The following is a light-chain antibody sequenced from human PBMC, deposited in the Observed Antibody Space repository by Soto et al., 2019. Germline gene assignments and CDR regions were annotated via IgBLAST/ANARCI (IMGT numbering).Light chain of an antibody. J-gene: IGKJ4*02. Sequence: EIVMTQSPATLSASPGERATLSCRASQSVSTNLAWYQQKPGQGPRLLIFGASTMDIGIPARFSGSGSGTEFTLTIGSLQSEDFAAYYCQHYNELPLTFGGGTEVEIK. CDR3: QHYNELPLT. CDR1: QSVSTN. V-gene: IGKV3-15*01. CDR2: GAS.